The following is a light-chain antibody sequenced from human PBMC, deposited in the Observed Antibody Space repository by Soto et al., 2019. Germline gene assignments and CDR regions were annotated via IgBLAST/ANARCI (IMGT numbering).Light chain of an antibody. J-gene: IGKJ1*01. CDR3: QQYNSYST. CDR2: KAS. CDR1: QSISSW. V-gene: IGKV1-5*03. Sequence: DIEITQSPSTLSASVGDRGTITCRASQSISSWLAWYQQKPGKAPKLLIYKASSLESGVPSRLSGGGSGTEFTITISSLQPDDSATYYCQQYNSYSTFGQGTKVDIK.